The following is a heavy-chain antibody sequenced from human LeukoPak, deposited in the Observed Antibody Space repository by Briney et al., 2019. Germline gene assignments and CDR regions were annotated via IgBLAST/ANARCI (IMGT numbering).Heavy chain of an antibody. V-gene: IGHV3-15*07. J-gene: IGHJ4*02. D-gene: IGHD2-2*01. CDR3: TTVRIYCSSTSCYRVLDY. Sequence: GGSLRLSCAASGFTFSNAWMNWVRQASGKGLEWVGRIKSKTDGGTTDYAAPVKGRFTISRDDSKNTLYLQMNSLKTEDTAVYYCTTVRIYCSSTSCYRVLDYWGQGTLVTVSS. CDR2: IKSKTDGGTT. CDR1: GFTFSNAW.